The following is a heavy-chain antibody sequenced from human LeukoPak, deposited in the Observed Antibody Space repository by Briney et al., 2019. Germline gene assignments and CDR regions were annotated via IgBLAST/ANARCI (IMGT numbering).Heavy chain of an antibody. CDR1: GFTFSRYS. Sequence: GGSLRLSCAASGFTFSRYSMNWVRQAPGKGLEWVSSISNTGSYISYAEFVKGRFSISRDNAKNSLYLQMNSLRAEDMAVYYCARAVRYFDCLLGPPDYWGQGTLVTVS. D-gene: IGHD3-9*01. V-gene: IGHV3-21*01. J-gene: IGHJ4*02. CDR2: ISNTGSYI. CDR3: ARAVRYFDCLLGPPDY.